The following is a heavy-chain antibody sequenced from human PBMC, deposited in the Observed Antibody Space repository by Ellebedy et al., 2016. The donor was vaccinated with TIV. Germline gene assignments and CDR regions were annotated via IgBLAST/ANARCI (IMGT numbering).Heavy chain of an antibody. Sequence: PGWSLRLSCTASGFTFSNYAMALVRQAPGKGLEWVSAIGPRSEYKFYADSVKGRINISRDNSENTLFLQMHSLRCEDTAVYYCAKELVSRDSLRLDYWGQGTLVTVSS. CDR2: IGPRSEYK. D-gene: IGHD3-9*01. CDR1: GFTFSNYA. CDR3: AKELVSRDSLRLDY. V-gene: IGHV3-23*01. J-gene: IGHJ4*02.